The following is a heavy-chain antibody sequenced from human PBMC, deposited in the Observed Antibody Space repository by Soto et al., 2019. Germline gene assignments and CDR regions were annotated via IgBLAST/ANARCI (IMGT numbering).Heavy chain of an antibody. D-gene: IGHD3-22*01. J-gene: IGHJ4*02. CDR2: ISGSGGST. CDR3: AKDRGAYYYDSSGYYY. Sequence: GGSLRLSCAASGFTFSSYAMSWVRQAPGKGLEWVSAISGSGGSTYYADSVKGRFTISRDNSKNTLYLQMNSPRAEDTAVYYCAKDRGAYYYDSSGYYYWGQGTLVTVSS. V-gene: IGHV3-23*01. CDR1: GFTFSSYA.